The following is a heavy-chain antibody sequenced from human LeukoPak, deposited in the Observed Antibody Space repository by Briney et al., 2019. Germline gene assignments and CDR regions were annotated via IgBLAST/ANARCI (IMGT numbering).Heavy chain of an antibody. V-gene: IGHV3-74*01. Sequence: GGSLRLSCTVSGFVFRNYYMHWVRQSPGKGLVWVSHINGDGSSTSHADSVKGRFTISRHNAKSTLYLQMNSLRAEDTAVYYCARGGVPAAQDSWGQGTLVTVSS. CDR3: ARGGVPAAQDS. J-gene: IGHJ1*01. CDR1: GFVFRNYY. CDR2: INGDGSST. D-gene: IGHD6-13*01.